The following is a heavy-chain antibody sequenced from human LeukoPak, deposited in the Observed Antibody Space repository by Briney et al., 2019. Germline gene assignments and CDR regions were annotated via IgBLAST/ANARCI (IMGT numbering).Heavy chain of an antibody. J-gene: IGHJ4*02. D-gene: IGHD4-17*01. CDR2: VSYDGSNK. CDR3: AKEETTGAVTPDFGPNDY. Sequence: GGSLRLSCAASGFTFSSYGMHWVRQAPDKGLEWVAVVSYDGSNKYYADSVKGRFTISRDNSKNKLYLQMISLRAEDTAVYYCAKEETTGAVTPDFGPNDYWGQGTLVTVSS. V-gene: IGHV3-30*18. CDR1: GFTFSSYG.